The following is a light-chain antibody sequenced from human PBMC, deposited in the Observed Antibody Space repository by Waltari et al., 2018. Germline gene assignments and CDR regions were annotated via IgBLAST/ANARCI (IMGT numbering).Light chain of an antibody. CDR3: QQYYFTPYT. CDR1: QGISNS. Sequence: DIQMTQSPSSLSASVGDRVTITCRASQGISNSLAWYQQKPGKHPKLLLYGASRLESGVPPRFSGNGSGTDYTRTISSLQPDDFATYYCQQYYFTPYTFGQGTKLDIK. V-gene: IGKV1-NL1*01. CDR2: GAS. J-gene: IGKJ2*01.